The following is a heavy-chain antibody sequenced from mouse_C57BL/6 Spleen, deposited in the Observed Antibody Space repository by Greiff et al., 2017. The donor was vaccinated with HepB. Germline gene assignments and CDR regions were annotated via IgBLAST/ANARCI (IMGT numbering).Heavy chain of an antibody. CDR2: ISDGGSYT. CDR3: ARDYYSNYYAMDY. J-gene: IGHJ4*01. D-gene: IGHD2-5*01. Sequence: EVQVVDSGGGLVKPGGSLKLSCAASGFTFSSYAMSWVRQTPEKRLEWVATISDGGSYTYYPDNVKGRFTISRDNAKNNLYLQMSHLKSEDTAMYYCARDYYSNYYAMDYWGQGTSVTVSS. CDR1: GFTFSSYA. V-gene: IGHV5-4*01.